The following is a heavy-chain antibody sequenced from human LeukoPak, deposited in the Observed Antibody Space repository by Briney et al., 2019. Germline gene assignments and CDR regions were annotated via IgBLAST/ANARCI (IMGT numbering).Heavy chain of an antibody. CDR3: ASDYCSGGSCYPFDY. Sequence: GASVKVSCKASGYTFTGYYMHWVRQAPGQGLEWMGWINPNSGGTNYAQKFQGRVTMTRDTSISTAYMELSRLRSDDTAVYYCASDYCSGGSCYPFDYWGQGTLVTVSS. V-gene: IGHV1-2*02. CDR2: INPNSGGT. CDR1: GYTFTGYY. D-gene: IGHD2-15*01. J-gene: IGHJ4*02.